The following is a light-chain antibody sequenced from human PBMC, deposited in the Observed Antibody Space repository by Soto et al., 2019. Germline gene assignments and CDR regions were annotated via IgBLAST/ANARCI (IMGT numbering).Light chain of an antibody. CDR2: EVR. CDR3: SSYSSTTLV. V-gene: IGLV2-14*01. CDR1: SSDVGGHDY. J-gene: IGLJ1*01. Sequence: QSALNQPASVSGSPGQSITISCTGTSSDVGGHDYVSWYQQHPGKAPKLIIYEVRNRPSGVSNRFSGSKSGNTASLTISGLQAEDEADYYCSSYSSTTLVFGTWTKVTVL.